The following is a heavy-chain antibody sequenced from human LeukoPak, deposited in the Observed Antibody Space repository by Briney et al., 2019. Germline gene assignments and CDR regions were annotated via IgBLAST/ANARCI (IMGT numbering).Heavy chain of an antibody. D-gene: IGHD3-10*01. J-gene: IGHJ6*03. CDR1: GCTFTSYG. CDR3: ARHSGRYYYYYYYMDV. Sequence: ASVKVSCKASGCTFTSYGISWVRQAPGQGLEWMGWISAYNGNTNYAQKLQGRVTMTTDTSTSTAYMELRSLRSDDTAVYYCARHSGRYYYYYYYMDVWGKGTTVTVSS. CDR2: ISAYNGNT. V-gene: IGHV1-18*01.